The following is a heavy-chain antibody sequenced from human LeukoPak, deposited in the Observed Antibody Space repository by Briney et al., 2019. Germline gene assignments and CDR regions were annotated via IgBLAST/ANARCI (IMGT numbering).Heavy chain of an antibody. CDR1: GFTFSSYA. CDR3: ARDNGYHYDILTGYSILYYYYGMDV. J-gene: IGHJ6*02. V-gene: IGHV3-21*01. CDR2: ISSSSSYI. D-gene: IGHD3-9*01. Sequence: GGSLRLSCAASGFTFSSYAMGWVRQAPGKGLEWVSSISSSSSYIYYADSVKGRFTISRDNAKNSLYLQMNSLRAEDTAVYYCARDNGYHYDILTGYSILYYYYGMDVWGQGTTVTVSS.